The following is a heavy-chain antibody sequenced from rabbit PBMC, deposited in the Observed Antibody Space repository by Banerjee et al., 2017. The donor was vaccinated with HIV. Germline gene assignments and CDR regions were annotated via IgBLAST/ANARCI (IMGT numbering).Heavy chain of an antibody. V-gene: IGHV1S45*01. CDR1: GFSFSRYYY. D-gene: IGHD3-3*01. CDR3: ARSGVLGDVYDP. Sequence: QEQLVESGGGLVQPEGSLTLTCTASGFSFSRYYYMCWVRQAPGKGLEWIACIYTGDGNTYYASWVNGRFTISKTSSTTVTLQMTSLTAADTATYFCARSGVLGDVYDPRGPGTLVTVS. CDR2: IYTGDGNT. J-gene: IGHJ2*01.